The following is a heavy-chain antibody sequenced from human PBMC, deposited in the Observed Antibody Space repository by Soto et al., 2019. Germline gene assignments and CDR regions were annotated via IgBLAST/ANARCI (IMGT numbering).Heavy chain of an antibody. CDR2: IYRTGCT. J-gene: IGHJ4*02. D-gene: IGHD1-7*01. CDR3: ASRDPGTSVDY. CDR1: GGSFTSNNC. Sequence: QVQLQESGPGLVKPSGTLSLTCAVSGGSFTSNNCWTWVRQPPGQGLEWIGEIYRTGCTNYNPSLKSRVTISLDKSENQFSLKVTSLTAADTAVYYCASRDPGTSVDYWGQGTLVTVSS. V-gene: IGHV4-4*02.